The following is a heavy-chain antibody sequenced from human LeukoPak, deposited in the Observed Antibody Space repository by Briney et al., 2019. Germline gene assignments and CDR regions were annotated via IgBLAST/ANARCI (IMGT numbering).Heavy chain of an antibody. Sequence: GGSLRLSCAASGFRFSSYDMSWVRQAPGMVLEWVARISGSGGITKYADSVKGRFTISRDNSKDTVYLQMTSLRAEDTAVYYCAKCSETYYYFDYWGQGNLATVSS. CDR2: ISGSGGIT. J-gene: IGHJ4*02. CDR1: GFRFSSYD. CDR3: AKCSETYYYFDY. V-gene: IGHV3-23*01. D-gene: IGHD1-26*01.